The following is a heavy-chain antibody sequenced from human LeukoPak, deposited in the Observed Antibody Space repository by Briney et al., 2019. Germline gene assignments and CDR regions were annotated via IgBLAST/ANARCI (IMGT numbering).Heavy chain of an antibody. CDR1: GFTFSSYA. V-gene: IGHV3-23*01. Sequence: PGGSLRLSCAASGFTFSSYAMSWVRQAPGKGLEWVSAISGSGGSTYYADSVKGRFTISRDNSKNTLYLQMNSLRAEDTAVYYCAEDRNSVLLWFGELLSDPGFDYWGQGTLVTVSS. J-gene: IGHJ4*02. D-gene: IGHD3-10*01. CDR2: ISGSGGST. CDR3: AEDRNSVLLWFGELLSDPGFDY.